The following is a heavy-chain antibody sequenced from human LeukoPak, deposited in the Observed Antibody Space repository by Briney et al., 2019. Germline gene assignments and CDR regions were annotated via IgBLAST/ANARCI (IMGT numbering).Heavy chain of an antibody. D-gene: IGHD5-12*01. V-gene: IGHV3-20*04. CDR1: GFTFDDYG. CDR2: INWNGGST. J-gene: IGHJ6*03. CDR3: ARYSGYDWDYYYYMDV. Sequence: GGSLRLSCAASGFTFDDYGMSWVRQVPGKGLEWVSGINWNGGSTGYADSVKGRFTISRDNAKNSLYLQMNSLRAEDTALYYCARYSGYDWDYYYYMDVWGKGTTVTVSS.